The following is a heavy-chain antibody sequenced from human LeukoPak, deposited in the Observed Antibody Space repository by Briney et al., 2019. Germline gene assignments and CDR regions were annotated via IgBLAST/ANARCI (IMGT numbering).Heavy chain of an antibody. CDR2: INPNSGGT. Sequence: ASVKVSCKASGYIFTDYYMHWVRQAPGQGLEWMGWINPNSGGTNYAQKFQGRVYMTRDTSISTAYMELSRLRSDDTAMYYCARDHDYGAYDSISAFDPWGQGTQVTVSS. J-gene: IGHJ5*01. CDR3: ARDHDYGAYDSISAFDP. V-gene: IGHV1-2*02. D-gene: IGHD4-17*01. CDR1: GYIFTDYY.